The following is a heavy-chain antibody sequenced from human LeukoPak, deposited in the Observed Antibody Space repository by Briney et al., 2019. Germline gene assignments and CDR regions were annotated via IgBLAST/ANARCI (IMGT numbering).Heavy chain of an antibody. CDR2: ISWNSGSI. D-gene: IGHD3-22*01. CDR3: AKVLGYDRGGFDY. Sequence: TGGSLRLSCAASGFTFDDYAMHWVRQAPGKGLEWVSGISWNSGSIGYADSVKGRFTISRDNAKNSLYLQMNSLRAEDTALYYCAKVLGYDRGGFDYWGQGTLVTVSS. CDR1: GFTFDDYA. J-gene: IGHJ4*02. V-gene: IGHV3-9*01.